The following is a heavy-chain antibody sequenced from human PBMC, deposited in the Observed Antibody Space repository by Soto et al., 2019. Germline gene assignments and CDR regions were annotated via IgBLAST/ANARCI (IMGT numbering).Heavy chain of an antibody. D-gene: IGHD6-19*01. Sequence: GESLKISCKGSGDSFTTYLISWVRQMPGKGLEWMGRIDPSDSYTNYSPSFQGHVTISADKSISTAYLQWSSLKASDTAMYYCASRLPSQCMDVRGQATTLTVSS. CDR2: IDPSDSYT. CDR3: ASRLPSQCMDV. V-gene: IGHV5-10-1*01. J-gene: IGHJ6*02. CDR1: GDSFTTYL.